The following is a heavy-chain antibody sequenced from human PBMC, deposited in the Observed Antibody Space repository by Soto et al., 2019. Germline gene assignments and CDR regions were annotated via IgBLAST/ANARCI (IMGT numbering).Heavy chain of an antibody. Sequence: PSETLSLTCTVSGGSISSGGYYWSWIRQHPGKGLEWIGYIYYSGSTYYNPSLKSRVTISVDTSKNQFSLKLSSVTAADTAVYYCARVPTGVVIRPYFDYWGQGTLVTVSS. CDR3: ARVPTGVVIRPYFDY. CDR2: IYYSGST. CDR1: GGSISSGGYY. D-gene: IGHD3-3*01. V-gene: IGHV4-31*03. J-gene: IGHJ4*02.